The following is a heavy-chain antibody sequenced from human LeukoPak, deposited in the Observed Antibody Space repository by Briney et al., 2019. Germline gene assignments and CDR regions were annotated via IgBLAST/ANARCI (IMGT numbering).Heavy chain of an antibody. CDR1: GGSISSYY. D-gene: IGHD2-2*01. V-gene: IGHV4-59*08. J-gene: IGHJ4*02. CDR3: AREYCSSTTCYEFDY. Sequence: PSETLSLTCTVSGGSISSYYWSWIRQPRGRGREWIGYIYNSGSTNYNPSLKSRVTISVDTSKNQFSLKLSSVTAADTAVYYCAREYCSSTTCYEFDYWGQGTLVTVSS. CDR2: IYNSGST.